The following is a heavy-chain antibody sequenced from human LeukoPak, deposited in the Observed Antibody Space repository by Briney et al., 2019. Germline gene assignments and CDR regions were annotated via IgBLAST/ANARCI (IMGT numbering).Heavy chain of an antibody. CDR1: GYTFTGYY. D-gene: IGHD2-2*01. V-gene: IGHV1-2*02. CDR2: INPNSGGT. J-gene: IGHJ6*03. CDR3: ARGTCSSTSCYYYYYMDV. Sequence: GASVKVSCKASGYTFTGYYMHWVRQAPGQGLEWMGWINPNSGGTNYAQKFQGRVTMTRDTSISIAYMELSRLRSDDTAVYYCARGTCSSTSCYYYYYMDVWGKGTTVTVSS.